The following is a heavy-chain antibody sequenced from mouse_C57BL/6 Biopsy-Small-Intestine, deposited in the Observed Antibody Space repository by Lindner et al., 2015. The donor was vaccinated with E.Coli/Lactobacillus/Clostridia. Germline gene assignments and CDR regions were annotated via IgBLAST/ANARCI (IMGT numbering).Heavy chain of an antibody. CDR3: ARDGTGSSYWYFDV. CDR2: ISDGGSYT. Sequence: EVQLQESGGGLVKPGGSLKLSCAASGFTFSSYAMSWVRQTPEKRLEWVATISDGGSYTYYPDNVKGRFTISRDNAKNNLYLQMSHLKSEDTAMYYCARDGTGSSYWYFDVWGTGTTVTVSS. D-gene: IGHD1-1*01. V-gene: IGHV5-4*01. J-gene: IGHJ1*03. CDR1: GFTFSSYA.